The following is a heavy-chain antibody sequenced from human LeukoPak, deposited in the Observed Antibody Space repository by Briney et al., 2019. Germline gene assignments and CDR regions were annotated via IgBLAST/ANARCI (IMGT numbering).Heavy chain of an antibody. CDR2: ICGSGSTI. CDR3: SRDRSPDYDFWSGYYPRDYYYGMDV. J-gene: IGHJ6*02. CDR1: GFSFSDYY. D-gene: IGHD3-3*01. V-gene: IGHV3-11*01. Sequence: GWSQRLSCAASGFSFSDYYMRWLRQAPGEVREGVSYICGSGSTIYYADSAKGRFTISRDNAKNSMYLQIDSLRAEDPAADQRSRDRSPDYDFWSGYYPRDYYYGMDVWGQGTTVTVSS.